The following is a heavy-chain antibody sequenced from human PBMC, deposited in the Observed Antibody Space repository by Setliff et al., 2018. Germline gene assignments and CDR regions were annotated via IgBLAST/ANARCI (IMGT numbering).Heavy chain of an antibody. CDR1: GGNFNNYA. D-gene: IGHD2-2*01. CDR2: IIPLFGTT. CDR3: ARGYQVTPPRADAFDI. Sequence: PSVKVSCTASGGNFNNYAINWVRQAPGQGLEWVGRIIPLFGTTNFAQEFQGRVTITADESTETTYMDLSSLRSEDTAVYYCARGYQVTPPRADAFDIWGQGTLVTVSS. J-gene: IGHJ3*02. V-gene: IGHV1-69*13.